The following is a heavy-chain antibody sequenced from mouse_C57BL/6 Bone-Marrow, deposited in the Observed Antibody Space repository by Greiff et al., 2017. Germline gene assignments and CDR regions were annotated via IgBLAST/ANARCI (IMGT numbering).Heavy chain of an antibody. CDR2: IYPGSGST. V-gene: IGHV1-55*01. Sequence: VQLQQPGAELVKPGASVKMSCKASGYTFTSYWITWVKQRPGQGLEWIGDIYPGSGSTNYNEKFKSKATLTVDTSSSTAYMQLSSLTSEDAAVYYCARPYYGNYWYFDVWGTGTTLTGSS. CDR1: GYTFTSYW. J-gene: IGHJ1*03. CDR3: ARPYYGNYWYFDV. D-gene: IGHD2-10*01.